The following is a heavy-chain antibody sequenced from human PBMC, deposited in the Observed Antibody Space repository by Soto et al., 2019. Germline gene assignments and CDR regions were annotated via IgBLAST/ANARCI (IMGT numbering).Heavy chain of an antibody. J-gene: IGHJ5*02. CDR1: GGSFSGYY. CDR2: INHSGST. CDR3: ARFRIFADFWSGYSSSRGRNWFDP. V-gene: IGHV4-34*01. Sequence: QVQLQQWGAGLLKPSETLSLTCAVYGGSFSGYYWSWIRQPPGKGLEWIGEINHSGSTNYNPSLKSRVTISVDTSKNQFSLKLSSVTAADTAVYYCARFRIFADFWSGYSSSRGRNWFDPWGQGTLVTVSS. D-gene: IGHD3-3*01.